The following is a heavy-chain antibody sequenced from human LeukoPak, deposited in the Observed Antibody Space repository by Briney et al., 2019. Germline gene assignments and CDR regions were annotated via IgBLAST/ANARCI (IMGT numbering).Heavy chain of an antibody. CDR3: ARAVGARSWFDP. Sequence: SETLSLTCAVYGGSFSGYYWSWLRQPPGKGLEWIGEINHSGSTNYNPSLTSRVTISVDTSKNQFSLKLSSVTAADTAVYYCARAVGARSWFDPWGQGTLVTVSS. V-gene: IGHV4-34*01. CDR2: INHSGST. CDR1: GGSFSGYY. D-gene: IGHD1-26*01. J-gene: IGHJ5*02.